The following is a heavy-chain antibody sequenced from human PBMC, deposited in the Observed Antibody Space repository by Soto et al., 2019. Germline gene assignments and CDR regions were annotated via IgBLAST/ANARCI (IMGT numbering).Heavy chain of an antibody. Sequence: QVQLVESGGGVVQPGRSLRLSCADSRFTFSSYGVHWVRQAPGKVLEWVAFISYDGSYKFYADSVKGRFTISRDNSKNTLYLQLNSLRAEDTAVYSCAKDLTNSWSWDYWGQGTLVTVSS. D-gene: IGHD6-13*01. CDR3: AKDLTNSWSWDY. CDR1: RFTFSSYG. CDR2: ISYDGSYK. V-gene: IGHV3-30*18. J-gene: IGHJ4*02.